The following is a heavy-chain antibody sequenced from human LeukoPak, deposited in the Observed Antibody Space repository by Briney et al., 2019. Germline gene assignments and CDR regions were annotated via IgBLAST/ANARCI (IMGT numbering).Heavy chain of an antibody. Sequence: SETLSLTCTVSGGSISRYYWSWIRQPPGKGLEWIGYIYYSVSTNYNPSLKSRVTISVDTSKNQFSLKLSSVTAADTAVYYCASLAARRTFDYWGQGTLVTVSS. V-gene: IGHV4-59*01. J-gene: IGHJ4*02. CDR3: ASLAARRTFDY. CDR2: IYYSVST. CDR1: GGSISRYY. D-gene: IGHD6-6*01.